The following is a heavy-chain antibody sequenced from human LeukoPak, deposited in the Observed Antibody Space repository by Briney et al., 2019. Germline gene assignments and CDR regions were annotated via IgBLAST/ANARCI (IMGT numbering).Heavy chain of an antibody. Sequence: PSETLSLTCTVSGGSISSSSTYYWAWVRQPPGKGLESIASIHYSGSTYYNPSLKSRVTIAVDTPKNQFSLRLSSVTAADTAVFYCYSMGYWGQGTLVTVSS. D-gene: IGHD2-15*01. CDR3: YSMGY. CDR2: IHYSGST. V-gene: IGHV4-39*01. J-gene: IGHJ4*02. CDR1: GGSISSSSTYY.